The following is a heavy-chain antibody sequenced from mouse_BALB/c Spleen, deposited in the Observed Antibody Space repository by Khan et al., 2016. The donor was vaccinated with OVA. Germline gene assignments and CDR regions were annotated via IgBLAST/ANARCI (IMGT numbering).Heavy chain of an antibody. CDR2: INTFTGEP. V-gene: IGHV9-3-1*01. Sequence: QVQLKQSGPEMKKPGETVKISCKASGYTFTNYGMNWVKQSPGKALKWMGWINTFTGEPTYADDFKGRFAFSLETSASTASLQINNLKNEDTATYFCARPPYFSYSLDHWGQGTPVTVSS. D-gene: IGHD2-12*01. CDR1: GYTFTNYG. J-gene: IGHJ4*01. CDR3: ARPPYFSYSLDH.